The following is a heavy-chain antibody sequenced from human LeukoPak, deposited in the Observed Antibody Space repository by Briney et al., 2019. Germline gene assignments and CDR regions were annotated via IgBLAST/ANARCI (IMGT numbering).Heavy chain of an antibody. Sequence: PSETLSLTCTVSGGTISSYYWSWIRQPPEKGLEWIGYINYSGSANYNPSLKSRVTISVDTSKNQFSLKLTSVTAADTAVYYCARDRLHYSSSPLGNWLDPWGQGALVTVSS. CDR3: ARDRLHYSSSPLGNWLDP. V-gene: IGHV4-59*01. CDR2: INYSGSA. J-gene: IGHJ5*02. D-gene: IGHD6-13*01. CDR1: GGTISSYY.